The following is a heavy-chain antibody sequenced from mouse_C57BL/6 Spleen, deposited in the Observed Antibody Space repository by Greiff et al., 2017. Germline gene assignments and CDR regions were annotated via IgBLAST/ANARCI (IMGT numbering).Heavy chain of an antibody. J-gene: IGHJ3*01. CDR2: IDPSDSYT. V-gene: IGHV1-59*01. Sequence: QVQLQQPGAELVRPGTSVKLSCKASGYTFTSYWMHWVKQRPGQGLEWIGVIDPSDSYTNYNQKFKGKATLTVDTSSSTAYMQLSSLTSEDSAVYYCARRGYEDSSWFAYWGQGTLVTVSA. CDR1: GYTFTSYW. CDR3: ARRGYEDSSWFAY. D-gene: IGHD2-3*01.